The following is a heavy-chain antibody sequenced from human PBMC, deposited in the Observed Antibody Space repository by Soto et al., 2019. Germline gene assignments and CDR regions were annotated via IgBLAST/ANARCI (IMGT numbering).Heavy chain of an antibody. D-gene: IGHD6-19*01. V-gene: IGHV4-39*01. CDR3: AGGIGLVPHY. CDR2: IYYSGST. Sequence: SETLSLTCTVSGGSISSGGYYWGWIRQPPGKGLEWIGSIYYSGSTYYNPSLKSRVTISVDTPKNQFSLKLSSVTAADTAVYYCAGGIGLVPHYWGQGTLVTVSS. CDR1: GGSISSGGYY. J-gene: IGHJ4*02.